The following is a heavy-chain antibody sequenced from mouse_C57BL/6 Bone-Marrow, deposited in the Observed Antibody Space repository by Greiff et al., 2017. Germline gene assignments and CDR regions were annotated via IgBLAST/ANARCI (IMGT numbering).Heavy chain of an antibody. J-gene: IGHJ4*01. Sequence: DVMLVESGGGLVKPGGSLKLSCAASGFTFSDYGMHWVRQAPEKGLVWVAYISSGSSTIYYADTVKGRFTISRDNAKNTLFLQMTSLRSEDTAMYYCARVGGCYAMDYWGQGTSVTVSS. V-gene: IGHV5-17*01. CDR3: ARVGGCYAMDY. D-gene: IGHD1-1*02. CDR1: GFTFSDYG. CDR2: ISSGSSTI.